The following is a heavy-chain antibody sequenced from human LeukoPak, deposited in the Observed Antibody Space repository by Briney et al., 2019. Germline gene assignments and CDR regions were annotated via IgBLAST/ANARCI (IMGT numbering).Heavy chain of an antibody. CDR1: GFSISSRYY. Sequence: SETLSLTCTVSGFSISSRYYWGWIRQPPGKGLEWIGSIYHGGSTFCNPSLRSRVSISMDTSKNQFSLKLSSVTAADTAVYYCASRTDDTEHNYYYYYMGVWGRGTTVTVS. J-gene: IGHJ6*03. V-gene: IGHV4-38-2*02. CDR3: ASRTDDTEHNYYYYYMGV. CDR2: IYHGGST. D-gene: IGHD5-18*01.